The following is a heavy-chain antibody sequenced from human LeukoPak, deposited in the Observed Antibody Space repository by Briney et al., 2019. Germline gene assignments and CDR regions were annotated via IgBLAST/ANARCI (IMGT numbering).Heavy chain of an antibody. CDR2: ISSDGSNK. V-gene: IGHV3-30*03. D-gene: IGHD2-15*01. J-gene: IGHJ6*02. Sequence: GGSLRLSCAASGFTFSSYGMHWVRQAPGKGLEWVAVISSDGSNKYYADSVKGRFTISRDNSKNTLYLQMNSLRAEDTAVYYCARDIVVVVAASDYYGMDVWGQGTTVTVSS. CDR1: GFTFSSYG. CDR3: ARDIVVVVAASDYYGMDV.